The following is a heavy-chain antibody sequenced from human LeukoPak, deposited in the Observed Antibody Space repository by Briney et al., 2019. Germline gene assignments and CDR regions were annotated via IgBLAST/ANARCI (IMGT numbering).Heavy chain of an antibody. CDR3: ARVVGSSSWSSGAFDI. V-gene: IGHV3-48*01. J-gene: IGHJ3*02. D-gene: IGHD6-13*01. CDR2: ISSSSSTI. CDR1: GFTFSSYR. Sequence: GGSLRLSCAASGFTFSSYRLNWVRQAPGKGLEWVSYISSSSSTIYYADSVKGRFTISRDNAKNSLYLQMNSLRAEDTAVYYCARVVGSSSWSSGAFDIWGQGTMVTVSS.